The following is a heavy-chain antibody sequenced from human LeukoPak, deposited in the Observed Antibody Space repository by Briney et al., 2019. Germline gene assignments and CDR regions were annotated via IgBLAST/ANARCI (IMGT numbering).Heavy chain of an antibody. J-gene: IGHJ4*02. D-gene: IGHD3-22*01. CDR3: ARGRGYYYDSSGYYFDY. CDR2: IYYSGST. V-gene: IGHV4-31*03. Sequence: KASETLSLTCTVSGGSISSGGYYWSWIRQHPGKGLEWIGYIYYSGSTYYNPSLKSRVTISVDTSKNQFSLKLSSVTAADTAVYYCARGRGYYYDSSGYYFDYWGQGTLVTVSS. CDR1: GGSISSGGYY.